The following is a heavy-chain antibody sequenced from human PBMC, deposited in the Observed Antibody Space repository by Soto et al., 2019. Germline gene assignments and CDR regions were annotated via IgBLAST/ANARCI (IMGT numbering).Heavy chain of an antibody. D-gene: IGHD6-6*01. CDR3: ARWEDEQLVLDY. J-gene: IGHJ4*02. CDR1: GYTFTSYD. V-gene: IGHV1-8*01. CDR2: MNPNSGNT. Sequence: ASVKVSCKASGYTFTSYDINWVRQATGQGLEWMGWMNPNSGNTGYAQKFQGRVTMTRNTSISTAYMELSSLRSEDTAVYYCARWEDEQLVLDYWGQGTLVTVSS.